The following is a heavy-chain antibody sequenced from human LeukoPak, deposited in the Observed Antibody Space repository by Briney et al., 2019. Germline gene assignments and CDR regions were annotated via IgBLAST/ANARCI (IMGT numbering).Heavy chain of an antibody. D-gene: IGHD2-15*01. V-gene: IGHV4-34*01. J-gene: IGHJ4*02. CDR2: INHSGST. CDR1: GGSFSGYY. Sequence: KSSETLSLTCAVYGGSFSGYYWSWIRQPPGKGLEWIGEINHSGSTNYNPSLKSRVTISVDTSKNQFSLKLSSVTAADTAVYYCARHDRHCSGGSCYLSGRLGYWGQGTLVTVSS. CDR3: ARHDRHCSGGSCYLSGRLGY.